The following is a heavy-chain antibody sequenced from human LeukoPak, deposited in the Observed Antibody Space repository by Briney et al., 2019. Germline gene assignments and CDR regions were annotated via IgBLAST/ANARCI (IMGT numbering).Heavy chain of an antibody. D-gene: IGHD6-13*01. J-gene: IGHJ6*02. V-gene: IGHV3-66*01. CDR3: ARASGYSAYGMDV. CDR2: IYSGGST. Sequence: GRSLRLSCAASGFTFSSYGMHWVRQAPGKGLERVSVIYSGGSTYYADSVKGRFTISRDNSKNTLYLQMNSLRAEDTAVYYCARASGYSAYGMDVWGQGTTVTVSS. CDR1: GFTFSSYG.